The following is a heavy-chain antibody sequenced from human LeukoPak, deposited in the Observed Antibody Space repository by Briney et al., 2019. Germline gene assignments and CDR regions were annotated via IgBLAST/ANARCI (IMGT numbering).Heavy chain of an antibody. CDR1: GFTLSSTW. Sequence: GGSLRLSCAASGFTLSSTWMSWVRQAPGKGLEWVAHIKEDGSDTYYVGSVKGRFTISRDNAKNSLYLQMNSLRAEDTSVYYCARVPRVLRFLEWSPGGYGMDVWGQGTTVTVSS. CDR3: ARVPRVLRFLEWSPGGYGMDV. V-gene: IGHV3-7*01. J-gene: IGHJ6*02. D-gene: IGHD3-3*01. CDR2: IKEDGSDT.